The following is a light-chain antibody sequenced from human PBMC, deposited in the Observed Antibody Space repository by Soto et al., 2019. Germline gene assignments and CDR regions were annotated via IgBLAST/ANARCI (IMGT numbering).Light chain of an antibody. CDR3: SSYTSSSTPLV. V-gene: IGLV2-14*01. CDR2: DVT. CDR1: SSDVGGYNY. Sequence: QSVLTQPASVSGSPGQSITISCTGTSSDVGGYNYVSWYQQHPGKATKLMIYDVTNRPSGVSNRFSGSKSGNTASLTISGLQAEDEADYYCSSYTSSSTPLVFGGGTQLTVL. J-gene: IGLJ3*02.